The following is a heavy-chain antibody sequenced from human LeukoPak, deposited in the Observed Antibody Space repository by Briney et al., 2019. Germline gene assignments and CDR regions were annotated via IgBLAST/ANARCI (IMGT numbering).Heavy chain of an antibody. D-gene: IGHD5-12*01. Sequence: PSQTPSLSCALSGDTFSSTSAAWNWIRQSPSRGLEWLGRTYYRTKWYNDYAASVKSRITINPDTSKNQFSLQLNSVTPEDTAVYYCAAIVPTIWYWGQGTLVTVSS. CDR1: GDTFSSTSAA. J-gene: IGHJ4*02. V-gene: IGHV6-1*01. CDR2: TYYRTKWYN. CDR3: AAIVPTIWY.